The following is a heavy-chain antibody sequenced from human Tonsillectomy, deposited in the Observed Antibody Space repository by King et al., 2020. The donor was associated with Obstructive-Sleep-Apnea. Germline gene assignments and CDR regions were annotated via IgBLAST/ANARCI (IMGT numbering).Heavy chain of an antibody. D-gene: IGHD2-2*01. J-gene: IGHJ6*02. V-gene: IGHV3-74*01. CDR2: INSDGSTT. CDR3: ARDRDCRSTSCFFGMDV. Sequence: VQLVESGGGLVQPGGSLRLSCAASGFTFSSYWMHWVRQAPGKGLVLVSRINSDGSTTTYADSVKGRFTISRDNAKNTQHLQMSSLRAEDTAVYFCARDRDCRSTSCFFGMDVWGQGTTVTVSS. CDR1: GFTFSSYW.